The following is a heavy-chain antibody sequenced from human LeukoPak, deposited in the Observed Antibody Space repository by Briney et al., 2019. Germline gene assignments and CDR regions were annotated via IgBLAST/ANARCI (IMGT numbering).Heavy chain of an antibody. CDR2: SSAYNGNT. CDR1: GYTFTSYG. J-gene: IGHJ4*02. CDR3: ARGGNSGWRTPNDDY. Sequence: ASVKVSCKASGYTFTSYGISWVRQAPGQGLEWMGWSSAYNGNTNYAQKLQGRVTMTTDTSTSTAYMELRSLRSDDTAVYYCARGGNSGWRTPNDDYWGQGTLVTVSS. V-gene: IGHV1-18*01. D-gene: IGHD6-19*01.